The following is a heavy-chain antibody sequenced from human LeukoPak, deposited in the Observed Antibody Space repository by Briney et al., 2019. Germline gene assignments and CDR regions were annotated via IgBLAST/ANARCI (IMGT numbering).Heavy chain of an antibody. J-gene: IGHJ4*02. D-gene: IGHD3-22*01. Sequence: ASVKVSCKASGYTFTSYGISWVRQAPGQGLEWMGWISAYNGNTDYAQKLQGRVTMTTDASTSTAYMELRSLRSDDTAVYYCARGPPHYYDSSGFDYWGQGTLVTVSS. V-gene: IGHV1-18*01. CDR2: ISAYNGNT. CDR1: GYTFTSYG. CDR3: ARGPPHYYDSSGFDY.